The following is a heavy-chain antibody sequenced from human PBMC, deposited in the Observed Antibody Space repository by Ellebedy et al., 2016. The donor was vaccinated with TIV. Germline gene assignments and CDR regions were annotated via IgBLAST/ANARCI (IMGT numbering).Heavy chain of an antibody. V-gene: IGHV4-59*01. D-gene: IGHD6-13*01. J-gene: IGHJ4*02. CDR3: ARQHFERSDLFDY. Sequence: MPSETLSLTCTVSGGSISSYYWSWIRQPPGKGLEWIGYIYYSGSTNYNPSLKSRVAISIDMSKNQISLKLSSVTAADPAIYYCARQHFERSDLFDYWGQGTLVTVSS. CDR2: IYYSGST. CDR1: GGSISSYY.